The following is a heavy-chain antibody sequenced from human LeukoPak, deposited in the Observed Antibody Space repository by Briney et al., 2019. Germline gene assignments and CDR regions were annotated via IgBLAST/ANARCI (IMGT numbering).Heavy chain of an antibody. CDR3: ARGWPTEFDY. D-gene: IGHD2-15*01. Sequence: GASVKFSCKASGYTFTGYYMHWVRQAPGQGLEWMGRINPNSGGTKYAQKFQGRVTMTRDTSISTAYMELSRLRSDDTAVYYCARGWPTEFDYWGQGTLVTVSS. CDR2: INPNSGGT. V-gene: IGHV1-2*06. CDR1: GYTFTGYY. J-gene: IGHJ4*02.